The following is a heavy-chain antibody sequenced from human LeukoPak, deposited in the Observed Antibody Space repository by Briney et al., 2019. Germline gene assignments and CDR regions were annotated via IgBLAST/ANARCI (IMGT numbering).Heavy chain of an antibody. V-gene: IGHV1-18*01. D-gene: IGHD1-26*01. J-gene: IGHJ5*02. CDR3: ASFRGRGGRHWFDP. Sequence: ASVKVSCKASGYTFTSYGISWVRQAPGQGLEWMGWISAYNGNTNYAQKLQGRVTVTTDTSTSTAYMELRSLRSDDTAVYYCASFRGRGGRHWFDPWGQGTLVTVSS. CDR1: GYTFTSYG. CDR2: ISAYNGNT.